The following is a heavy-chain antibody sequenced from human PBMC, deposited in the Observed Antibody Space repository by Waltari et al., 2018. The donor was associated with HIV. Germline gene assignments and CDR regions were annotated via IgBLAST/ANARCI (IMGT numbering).Heavy chain of an antibody. J-gene: IGHJ4*02. CDR3: ARIKGAGFDF. D-gene: IGHD1-26*01. V-gene: IGHV4-38-2*01. Sequence: QVQLQESGPGLVKPSETLSLTCAVSGYSLSSGYYWGWIRQPPGKGLEWIASIYHTGSTEYNPFLKSRVTISVDTSKNRISLSLNSVTAADTAVYYCARIKGAGFDFWGQGTLVTVSS. CDR1: GYSLSSGYY. CDR2: IYHTGST.